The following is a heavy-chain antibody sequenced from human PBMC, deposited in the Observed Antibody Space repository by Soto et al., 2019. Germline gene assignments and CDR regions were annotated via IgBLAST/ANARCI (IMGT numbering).Heavy chain of an antibody. J-gene: IGHJ5*02. Sequence: GGSLRLSCAASGFTFSSYWMHWVRQAPGKGLVWVSRINSDGSSTSYADSVKGRFTISRDNAKNTLYLQMNSLRAEDTAVYYCARGWGKNDFWRGYSLGTDNWFDPWGQGTLVTVS. D-gene: IGHD3-3*01. V-gene: IGHV3-74*01. CDR1: GFTFSSYW. CDR2: INSDGSST. CDR3: ARGWGKNDFWRGYSLGTDNWFDP.